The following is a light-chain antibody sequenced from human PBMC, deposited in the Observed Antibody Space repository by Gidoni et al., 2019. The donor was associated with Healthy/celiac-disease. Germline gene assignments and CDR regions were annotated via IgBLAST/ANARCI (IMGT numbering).Light chain of an antibody. Sequence: DIVMTQSPDSLAVSLGERATINCKSSQSVLYSSNNKNYLAWYQQKPGQPPKLLMYWASTRESGVPERFSGSGSGTDFTLTISSLQAEDVAVYYCQQYYSTPPSFGQGTKLEIK. CDR1: QSVLYSSNNKNY. V-gene: IGKV4-1*01. J-gene: IGKJ2*03. CDR3: QQYYSTPPS. CDR2: WAS.